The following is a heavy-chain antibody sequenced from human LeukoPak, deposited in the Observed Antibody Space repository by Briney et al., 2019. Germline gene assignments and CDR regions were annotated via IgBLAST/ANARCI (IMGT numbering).Heavy chain of an antibody. Sequence: PGGSLRLSCAASGFTFSSYGMSWVRQAPGKGLEWVSAISGSGGSTYYADSVKGRFTISRDNAKNSLYLQMNSLRAGDTAVYYCARDRGIAVAGPSNWFDPWGQGTLVTVSS. CDR1: GFTFSSYG. D-gene: IGHD6-19*01. J-gene: IGHJ5*02. CDR2: ISGSGGST. V-gene: IGHV3-23*01. CDR3: ARDRGIAVAGPSNWFDP.